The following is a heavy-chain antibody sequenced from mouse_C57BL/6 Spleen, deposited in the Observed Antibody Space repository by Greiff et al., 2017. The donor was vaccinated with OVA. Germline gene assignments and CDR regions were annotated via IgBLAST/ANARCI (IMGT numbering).Heavy chain of an antibody. J-gene: IGHJ3*01. V-gene: IGHV1-81*01. CDR1: GYTFTSSG. Sequence: QVQLQQPGAELARPGASVKLSCKASGYTFTSSGISWVKQRPGQGLEWIGEIYPRSGNTYYNEKFKGKATLTADKSSSTAYMELRSLTSEDAAVYVCAREDAWLAYWGQGTLVTVSA. CDR3: AREDAWLAY. CDR2: IYPRSGNT.